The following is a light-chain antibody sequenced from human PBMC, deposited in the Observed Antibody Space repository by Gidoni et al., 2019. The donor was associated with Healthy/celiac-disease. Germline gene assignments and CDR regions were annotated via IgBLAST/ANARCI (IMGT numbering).Light chain of an antibody. CDR3: QQRNSYPLT. Sequence: DIQLTQSPSFLSASVGDRVPTTCRASQGISSYLAWYQQKPGKAPKLLIYAASTLQSGVPSRFSGSGSGTECTLTISRLQPEDVATYYCQQRNSYPLTFGGGTKVEIK. CDR1: QGISSY. J-gene: IGKJ4*01. CDR2: AAS. V-gene: IGKV1-9*01.